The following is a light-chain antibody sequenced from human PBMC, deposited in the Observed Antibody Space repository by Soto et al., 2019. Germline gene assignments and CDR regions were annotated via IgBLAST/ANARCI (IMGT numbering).Light chain of an antibody. CDR3: QQYNDWPFT. CDR2: GVS. J-gene: IGKJ3*01. V-gene: IGKV4-1*01. Sequence: DIVMTQSPASLAVSLGERATINCKSSQSVLYSANDENYLAWYQQKPGQAPRLLIYGVSTRATGIPARFSGSESGTEFTLTISSLQSEDFAVYYCQQYNDWPFTFGPGTKVDIK. CDR1: QSVLYSANDENY.